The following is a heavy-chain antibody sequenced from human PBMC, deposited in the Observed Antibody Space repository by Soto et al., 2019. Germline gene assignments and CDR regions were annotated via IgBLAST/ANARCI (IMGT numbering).Heavy chain of an antibody. CDR3: ARDGGRAVAGVDYYYYYGMDV. CDR1: GYTFTGYY. J-gene: IGHJ6*02. V-gene: IGHV1-2*04. Sequence: PSVKVSCTASGYTFTGYYMHWVRQAPGQGLEWMGWINPNSGGTNYAQKFQGWVTMTRDTSISTAYMELSRLRSDDTAVYYCARDGGRAVAGVDYYYYYGMDVWGQGTTVTVSS. D-gene: IGHD6-19*01. CDR2: INPNSGGT.